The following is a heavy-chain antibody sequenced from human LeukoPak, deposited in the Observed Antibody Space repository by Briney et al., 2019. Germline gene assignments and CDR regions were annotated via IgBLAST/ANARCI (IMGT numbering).Heavy chain of an antibody. Sequence: GGSLRLSCAASGFTFGDYGLSWVRQAPGKGVEWVSGINWNGGRTGYADSATGRVTISRDNAKNSLYLQMNSLRAEDTALYYCAREKGGTIFGVLIGAFDIWGQGTMVTVSS. CDR2: INWNGGRT. CDR3: AREKGGTIFGVLIGAFDI. CDR1: GFTFGDYG. D-gene: IGHD3-3*01. V-gene: IGHV3-20*04. J-gene: IGHJ3*02.